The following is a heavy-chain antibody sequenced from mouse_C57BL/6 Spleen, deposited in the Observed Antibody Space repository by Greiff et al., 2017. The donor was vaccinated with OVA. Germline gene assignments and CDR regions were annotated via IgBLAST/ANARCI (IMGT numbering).Heavy chain of an antibody. D-gene: IGHD4-1*01. CDR3: ARELGRGYFDV. CDR2: INPSTGGT. J-gene: IGHJ1*03. CDR1: GYSFTGYY. V-gene: IGHV1-43*01. Sequence: VQLQQSGPELVKPGASVKISCKASGYSFTGYYMHWVKQSSEKSLEWIGEINPSTGGTSYNQKFKGKATLTVDKSSSTAYMQLKSLTSEDSAVYYCARELGRGYFDVWGTGTTVTVSS.